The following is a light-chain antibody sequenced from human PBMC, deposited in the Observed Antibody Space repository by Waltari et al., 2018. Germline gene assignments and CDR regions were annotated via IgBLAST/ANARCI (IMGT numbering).Light chain of an antibody. CDR1: SSDVGSYNL. Sequence: QSALTQPASVSGSPGQSITISCTGTSSDVGSYNLVSCYQRYPGNAPKLMSYDVNKRPPGVSNRFFGTKPGNTAALTISVLQGEDEAEYHCCSYARSGTFVFGGGTELTVL. CDR2: DVN. J-gene: IGLJ3*02. CDR3: CSYARSGTFV. V-gene: IGLV2-23*02.